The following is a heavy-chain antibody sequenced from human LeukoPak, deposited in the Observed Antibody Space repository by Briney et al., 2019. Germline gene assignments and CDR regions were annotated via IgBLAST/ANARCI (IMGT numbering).Heavy chain of an antibody. Sequence: ASVKVSCKVSGYTLTELSMHWVRQAPGNGLEWMGGFDPEDGETIYAQKFQGRVTMTEDTSTDTAYMELSSLRSEDTAVYYCATPYYYDSSGYSDSFDYWGQGTLVTVSS. CDR3: ATPYYYDSSGYSDSFDY. J-gene: IGHJ4*02. V-gene: IGHV1-24*01. D-gene: IGHD3-22*01. CDR1: GYTLTELS. CDR2: FDPEDGET.